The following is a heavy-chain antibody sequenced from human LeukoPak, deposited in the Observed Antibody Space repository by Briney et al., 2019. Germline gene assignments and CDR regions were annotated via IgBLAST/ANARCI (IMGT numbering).Heavy chain of an antibody. CDR1: GYTFTSYY. CDR3: ARIRDGYNDAYDI. D-gene: IGHD5-24*01. V-gene: IGHV1-46*01. J-gene: IGHJ3*02. Sequence: GASVKVSCKASGYTFTSYYVHWVRQAPGQGLEWMGLINPTAGNTYYAQRFQGRVTMTRNTSTSTVYMELSSLRSEDTAVYYCARIRDGYNDAYDIWGQGTMVTVPS. CDR2: INPTAGNT.